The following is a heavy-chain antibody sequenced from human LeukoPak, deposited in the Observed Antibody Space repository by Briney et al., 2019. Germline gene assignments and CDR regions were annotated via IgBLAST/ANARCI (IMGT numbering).Heavy chain of an antibody. Sequence: SETLSLTCAVSGGSISSSAYYWGWIRQPPGKGLEWIGSIFYSGTNYYNPSLKNRVTISVDTSKNQFSLKLNSVTAADTAVYYCARQATSSGHGDYWGQGTLVTVSS. V-gene: IGHV4-39*01. CDR1: GGSISSSAYY. CDR2: IFYSGTN. CDR3: ARQATSSGHGDY. J-gene: IGHJ4*02. D-gene: IGHD6-19*01.